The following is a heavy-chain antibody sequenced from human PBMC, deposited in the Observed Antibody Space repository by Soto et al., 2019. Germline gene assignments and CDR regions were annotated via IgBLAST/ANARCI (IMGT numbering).Heavy chain of an antibody. CDR3: TRDRVDTDMVPYAMDV. D-gene: IGHD5-18*01. CDR2: INPSFGST. CDR1: GYTFTSYY. Sequence: GASVKVSCKASGYTFTSYYMHWVRQAPGQGLAWLGLINPSFGSTSYAQKLQGRITMTRDTSTSTVYMELSSLRSEDTAVYYCTRDRVDTDMVPYAMDVWGQGTTVTVSS. J-gene: IGHJ6*02. V-gene: IGHV1-46*01.